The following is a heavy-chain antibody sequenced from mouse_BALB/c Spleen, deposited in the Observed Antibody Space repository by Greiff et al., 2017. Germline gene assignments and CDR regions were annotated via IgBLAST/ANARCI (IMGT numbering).Heavy chain of an antibody. CDR3: ARELGGYYWYFDV. Sequence: VMLVESGPGLVAPSQSLSITCTVSGFSLTGYGVNWVRQPPGKGLEWLGMIWGDGSTDYNSALKSRLSISKDNSKSQVFLKMNSLQTDDTARYYCARELGGYYWYFDVWGAGTTVTVSS. D-gene: IGHD1-1*02. J-gene: IGHJ1*01. V-gene: IGHV2-6-7*01. CDR1: GFSLTGYG. CDR2: IWGDGST.